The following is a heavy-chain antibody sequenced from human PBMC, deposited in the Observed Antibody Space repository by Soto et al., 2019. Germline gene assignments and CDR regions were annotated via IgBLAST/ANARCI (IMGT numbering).Heavy chain of an antibody. CDR1: GFTFSSYA. D-gene: IGHD6-19*01. Sequence: QVQLVESGGGVVQPGRSLRLSCAASGFTFSSYAMHWVRQAPGKGLEWVAVISYDGSKKYYADSVKGRFTISRDNSKNTLYLQINSLRAEDTAVYYCARGGSGWYKDGMDVWGQGTTVTVSS. V-gene: IGHV3-30-3*01. J-gene: IGHJ6*02. CDR3: ARGGSGWYKDGMDV. CDR2: ISYDGSKK.